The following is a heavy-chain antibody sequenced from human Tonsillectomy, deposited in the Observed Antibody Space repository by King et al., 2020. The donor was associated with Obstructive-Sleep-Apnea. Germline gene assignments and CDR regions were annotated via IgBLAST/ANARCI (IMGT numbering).Heavy chain of an antibody. CDR3: ARLSDPYGAGSLDY. CDR2: IYHSGST. CDR1: GGSISSSGYY. J-gene: IGHJ4*02. Sequence: PLQESGPGLVKSSQTLSLTCTVSGGSISSSGYYWSWIRQHPGKGLEWIGNIYHSGSTYYNPSLKSRLTMSADTSNNQFSLKLSTVTAADTAVYYCARLSDPYGAGSLDYWGQGTLVTFSS. V-gene: IGHV4-31*03. D-gene: IGHD3-10*01.